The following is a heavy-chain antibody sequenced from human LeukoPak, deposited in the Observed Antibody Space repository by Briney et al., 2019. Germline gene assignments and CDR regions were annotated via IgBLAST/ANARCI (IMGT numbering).Heavy chain of an antibody. CDR1: GFTFSSYA. J-gene: IGHJ6*02. D-gene: IGHD3-3*01. Sequence: GGSLRLSCAASGFTFSSYAMSWVRQAPGKGPEWVSAISGSGGSTYYADSVKGRFTISRDNSKNTLYLQMNSLRAEDTAVYYCAKAAFWSGYSTSSLYYYGMDVWGQGTTVTVSS. CDR3: AKAAFWSGYSTSSLYYYGMDV. CDR2: ISGSGGST. V-gene: IGHV3-23*01.